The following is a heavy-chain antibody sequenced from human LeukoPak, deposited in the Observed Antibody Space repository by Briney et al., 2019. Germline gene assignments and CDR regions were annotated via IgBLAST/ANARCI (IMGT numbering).Heavy chain of an antibody. J-gene: IGHJ4*02. Sequence: SETLSLTCTVSGGSISSYYWSWIRQPPGKGLEWIGYIYYSGSTNYNPSLKSRVTISVDTSKHQFSLKLSSVTAADTAVYYCARGSHASTVVIDYWGQGTLVTVSS. CDR3: ARGSHASTVVIDY. CDR1: GGSISSYY. V-gene: IGHV4-59*01. CDR2: IYYSGST. D-gene: IGHD4-23*01.